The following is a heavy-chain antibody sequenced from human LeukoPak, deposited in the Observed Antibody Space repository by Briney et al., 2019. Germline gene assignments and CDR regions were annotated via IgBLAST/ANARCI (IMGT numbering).Heavy chain of an antibody. J-gene: IGHJ5*02. V-gene: IGHV4-34*01. CDR1: GGSFSGYY. CDR3: AYTYYDFWSGYSERKNWFDP. CDR2: INHSGST. D-gene: IGHD3-3*01. Sequence: PSETLSLTCAVYGGSFSGYYWSWIRQPPGKGLEWIGEINHSGSTNYNPSLKSRVTISVDTSKNQFSLKLSSVTAADTAVYYCAYTYYDFWSGYSERKNWFDPWGQGTLVTVSS.